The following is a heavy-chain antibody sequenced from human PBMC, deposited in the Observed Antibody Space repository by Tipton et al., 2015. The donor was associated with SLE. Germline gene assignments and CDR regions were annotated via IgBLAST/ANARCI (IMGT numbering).Heavy chain of an antibody. J-gene: IGHJ4*02. D-gene: IGHD2-21*02. V-gene: IGHV5-51*01. Sequence: QLVQSGAEVRQPGESLKISCKGSGYIFTTYWIGWVRQMPGKGLEWMGVVYPADSDTRYSPPFQGQVTISVDKSIDTAYLQWSSLRASDTAMYYCGRQPYCRNSDCYNPQGEFDYWGQGTLVTVSS. CDR3: GRQPYCRNSDCYNPQGEFDY. CDR1: GYIFTTYW. CDR2: VYPADSDT.